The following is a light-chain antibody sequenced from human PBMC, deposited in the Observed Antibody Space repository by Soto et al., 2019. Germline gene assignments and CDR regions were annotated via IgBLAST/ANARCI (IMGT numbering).Light chain of an antibody. CDR3: QQYASSPRT. Sequence: EIVLTQSPGTLSLSPGERATLSCRASQSVSSTYLAWYQQKPGQAPRLLIYGASSRATGIPDRFSGSGSGTAFTLTISSLEPADLAVYYWQQYASSPRTFGQGTKVEIK. CDR2: GAS. J-gene: IGKJ1*01. CDR1: QSVSSTY. V-gene: IGKV3-20*01.